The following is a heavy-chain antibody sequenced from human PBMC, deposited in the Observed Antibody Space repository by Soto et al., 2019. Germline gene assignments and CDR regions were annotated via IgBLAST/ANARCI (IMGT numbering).Heavy chain of an antibody. V-gene: IGHV4-61*01. J-gene: IGHJ6*02. CDR3: ARGPCGGSCYSNYYYGMDV. Sequence: QVQLQESGPGLVKPSETLSLTCTVSGGSVSSGSYYWSWIRQPPGKGLEWIGYIYYSGSTNYNPSLKSRVTISVDTSKNQFSLKLSSVTAADTAVYYCARGPCGGSCYSNYYYGMDVWGQGTTVTVAS. CDR2: IYYSGST. CDR1: GGSVSSGSYY. D-gene: IGHD2-15*01.